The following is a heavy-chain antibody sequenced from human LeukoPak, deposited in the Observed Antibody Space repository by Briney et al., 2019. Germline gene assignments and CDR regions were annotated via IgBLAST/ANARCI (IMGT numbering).Heavy chain of an antibody. J-gene: IGHJ4*02. V-gene: IGHV3-48*03. CDR1: GFTFCSYE. D-gene: IGHD6-19*01. Sequence: GGSLRLSXAASGFTFCSYEMNWVRQAPGKGLEWVSYISSSGTTRYYADSVKGRFTISRDNAKNSLYLQLNSLRAEDTAVYYCAIKPGYNNGPEYWGQGALVTVSS. CDR3: AIKPGYNNGPEY. CDR2: ISSSGTTR.